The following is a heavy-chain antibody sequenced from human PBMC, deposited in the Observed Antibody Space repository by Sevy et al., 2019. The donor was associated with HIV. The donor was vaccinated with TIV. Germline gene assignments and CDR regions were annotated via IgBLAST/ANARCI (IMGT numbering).Heavy chain of an antibody. D-gene: IGHD2-2*02. CDR2: ISGISNYI. J-gene: IGHJ3*02. CDR1: GFTFSSYS. Sequence: GGSLRLSCAASGFTFSSYSMNWVRRAPGKGLEWVSSISGISNYIYYADSMKGRFTVSRDNARNSLYLQMNSLRAEDTAVYYCARNNCSITNCYMGDVFDIWGQGTMVTV. V-gene: IGHV3-21*01. CDR3: ARNNCSITNCYMGDVFDI.